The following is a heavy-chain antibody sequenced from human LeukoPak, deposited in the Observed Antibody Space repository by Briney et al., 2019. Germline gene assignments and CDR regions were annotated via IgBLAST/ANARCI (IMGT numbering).Heavy chain of an antibody. J-gene: IGHJ6*03. V-gene: IGHV4-61*02. D-gene: IGHD2-8*01. Sequence: SETLSLTCTVSGGSISSGSYYWSWIRQPAGKGLEWIGRIYTSGSTNYNPSLKSRVTMSVDTSKNQFSLKLSSVAAADTAVYYCARDVPYCTNGICYVRDYYYYMDVWGEGTTVTVSS. CDR1: GGSISSGSYY. CDR2: IYTSGST. CDR3: ARDVPYCTNGICYVRDYYYYMDV.